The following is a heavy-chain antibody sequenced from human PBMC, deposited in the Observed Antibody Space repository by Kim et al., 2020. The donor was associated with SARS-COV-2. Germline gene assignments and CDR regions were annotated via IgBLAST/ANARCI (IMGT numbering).Heavy chain of an antibody. Sequence: KGRFTISRDNSKNTLYLQMNSLRAEDTAVYYCARDTAAAGFLYYYYGMDVWGQGTTVTVSS. CDR3: ARDTAAAGFLYYYYGMDV. D-gene: IGHD6-13*01. J-gene: IGHJ6*02. V-gene: IGHV3-30*07.